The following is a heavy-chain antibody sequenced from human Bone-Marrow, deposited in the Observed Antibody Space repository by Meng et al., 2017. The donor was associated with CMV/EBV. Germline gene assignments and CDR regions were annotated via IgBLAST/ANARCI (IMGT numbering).Heavy chain of an antibody. D-gene: IGHD3-22*01. CDR3: AKAGGGYKFDP. CDR1: GFTFNIYE. CDR2: IVYDGSNK. Sequence: GESLKISCAASGFTFNIYEMNWVRQAPGKGLEWVAVIVYDGSNKYYADSVKGRFTISRDNSKNTLYLQMNSLRAEDTAVYYCAKAGGGYKFDPWGQGTLVTVSS. J-gene: IGHJ5*02. V-gene: IGHV3-30*04.